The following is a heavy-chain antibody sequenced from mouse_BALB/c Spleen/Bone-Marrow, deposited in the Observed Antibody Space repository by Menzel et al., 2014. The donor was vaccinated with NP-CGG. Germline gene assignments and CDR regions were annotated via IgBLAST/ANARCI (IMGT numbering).Heavy chain of an antibody. Sequence: VQPQQSGGGLVQPGGSLKLSCAASGFTFSSYGMSWVRQTPDKRLELVASINSNGGSTYYPDSVKGRFTISRDNAKNTLSLQMSSLKSEDTAMYYCARGNYGNYVDYFDYWGQGTTLTVSS. J-gene: IGHJ2*01. D-gene: IGHD2-1*01. CDR1: GFTFSSYG. CDR2: INSNGGST. CDR3: ARGNYGNYVDYFDY. V-gene: IGHV5-6-3*01.